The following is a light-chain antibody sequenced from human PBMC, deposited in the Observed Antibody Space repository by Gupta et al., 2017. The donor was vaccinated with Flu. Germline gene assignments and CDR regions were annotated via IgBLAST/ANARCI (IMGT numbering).Light chain of an antibody. CDR3: QQRSDWPPS. V-gene: IGKV3-11*01. CDR2: DAL. J-gene: IGKJ4*01. CDR1: QSVSNY. Sequence: EIVLTQSPATLSLSPGERATLSCMASQSVSNYLAWYQQKPGQAPRLLIYDALNRATGIPARFSGSGAGTDFTLTITSLEPADSAVYYCQQRSDWPPSFGGGTKVEIK.